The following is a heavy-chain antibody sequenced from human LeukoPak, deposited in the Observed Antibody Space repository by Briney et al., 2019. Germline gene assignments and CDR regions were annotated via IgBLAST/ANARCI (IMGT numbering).Heavy chain of an antibody. V-gene: IGHV4-39*07. CDR3: ARESIPPEMATIDY. CDR2: IYYSGST. D-gene: IGHD5-24*01. J-gene: IGHJ4*02. CDR1: GGSISSSSYY. Sequence: SETLSLTCTVSGGSISSSSYYWGWIRQPPGKGLEWIGSIYYSGSTYYNPSLKSRVTISVDTPKNQFSLKLSSVTAADTAVYYCARESIPPEMATIDYWGQGTLVTVSS.